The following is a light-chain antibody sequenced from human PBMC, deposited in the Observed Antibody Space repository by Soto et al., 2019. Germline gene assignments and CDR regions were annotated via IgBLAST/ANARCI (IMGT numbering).Light chain of an antibody. V-gene: IGKV3-20*01. CDR2: GAS. Sequence: EIVLTQSPGTLSLSPGERATLSCRASQSVSSSYLAWYQQKPGQARRLLIYGASSRATGIPDRFSGSGSGTDFTLTISRLEPEDFAVYYCQQYGSSRTLGQGTKVEIK. CDR3: QQYGSSRT. J-gene: IGKJ1*01. CDR1: QSVSSSY.